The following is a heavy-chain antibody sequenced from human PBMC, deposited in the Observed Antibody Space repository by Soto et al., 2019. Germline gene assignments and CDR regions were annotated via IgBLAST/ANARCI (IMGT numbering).Heavy chain of an antibody. CDR2: ISAYNGNT. CDR3: ARPRSRGKSDFLGFDY. V-gene: IGHV1-18*04. CDR1: GYTFTSYG. Sequence: VQLVQSGAEVKKPGASVKVSCKASGYTFTSYGISWVRQAPGQGLEWMGWISAYNGNTNYAQKLQGRVTMTTDTSTSTAYRDLRSLRSDDTAVYYCARPRSRGKSDFLGFDYWGQGTLVTVSS. D-gene: IGHD3-3*01. J-gene: IGHJ4*02.